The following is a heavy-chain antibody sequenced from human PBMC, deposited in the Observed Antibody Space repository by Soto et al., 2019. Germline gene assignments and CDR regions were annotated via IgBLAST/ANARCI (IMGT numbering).Heavy chain of an antibody. CDR3: AKDTYYHDSSGYYIFDS. Sequence: SLRLSCAASGLTFSSYGTHRVRQAPGKGLEWVAVISYAGSNKHYADSVKGRFTISRDNSKNTLDLQMNSLRAEDTAVYYCAKDTYYHDSSGYYIFDSWGQGTLVTVSS. CDR1: GLTFSSYG. J-gene: IGHJ4*02. V-gene: IGHV3-30*18. CDR2: ISYAGSNK. D-gene: IGHD3-22*01.